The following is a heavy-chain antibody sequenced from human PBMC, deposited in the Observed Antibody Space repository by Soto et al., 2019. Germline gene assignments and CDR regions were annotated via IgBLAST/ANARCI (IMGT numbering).Heavy chain of an antibody. CDR2: INHSGST. Sequence: PSETMSITCAVYGGSFSGYYLSWIRQPPGKGREWIGEINHSGSTNYNPCLKSRVTISVDTSKNQFSLKLSSVTAADTAVYYCARAQVPGYCSSTSSCNGYYYYMDVWGKGTTVSVSS. CDR3: ARAQVPGYCSSTSSCNGYYYYMDV. CDR1: GGSFSGYY. D-gene: IGHD2-2*03. J-gene: IGHJ6*03. V-gene: IGHV4-34*01.